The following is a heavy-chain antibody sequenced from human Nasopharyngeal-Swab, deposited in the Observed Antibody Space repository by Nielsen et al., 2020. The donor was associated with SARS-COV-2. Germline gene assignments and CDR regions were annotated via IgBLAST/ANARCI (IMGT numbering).Heavy chain of an antibody. CDR2: INSDGSST. V-gene: IGHV3-74*01. CDR1: GFTFSSYW. J-gene: IGHJ6*03. Sequence: GGSLRLSCAASGFTFSSYWMHWVRQAPGKGLVWVSRINSDGSSTSYADSVKGRFTISRDNAKNTLYLQMNSLRAEDTAVYYCARGDYSNYVDYYYYYCMDVWGKGTMVTVSS. D-gene: IGHD4-11*01. CDR3: ARGDYSNYVDYYYYYCMDV.